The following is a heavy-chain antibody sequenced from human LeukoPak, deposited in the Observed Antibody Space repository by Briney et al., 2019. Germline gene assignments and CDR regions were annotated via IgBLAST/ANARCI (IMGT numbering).Heavy chain of an antibody. CDR1: GFTVSSNY. V-gene: IGHV3-53*01. CDR2: IYSGGST. Sequence: GGSLRLSCAASGFTVSSNYMSWVRQAPGKGLEWVSVIYSGGSTYYADSVKSRFTIYRDNSKNKLYLQMNSLRAEDTAVYYCARGWFDPWGQGTLVTVSS. CDR3: ARGWFDP. J-gene: IGHJ5*02.